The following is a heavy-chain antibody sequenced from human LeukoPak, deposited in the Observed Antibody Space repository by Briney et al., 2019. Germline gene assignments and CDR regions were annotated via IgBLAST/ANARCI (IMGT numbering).Heavy chain of an antibody. CDR3: ARRLQGVSIYGLDFDY. Sequence: SETLSLTCAVSGGSISSSNWWSWVRQPPGKGLEWIGEIYHSGSTNYNPSLKSRVTISVDTSKNQFSLRLSSVTAADTAVYYCARRLQGVSIYGLDFDYWGQGTLVTVSS. J-gene: IGHJ4*02. D-gene: IGHD3-10*01. V-gene: IGHV4-4*02. CDR1: GGSISSSNW. CDR2: IYHSGST.